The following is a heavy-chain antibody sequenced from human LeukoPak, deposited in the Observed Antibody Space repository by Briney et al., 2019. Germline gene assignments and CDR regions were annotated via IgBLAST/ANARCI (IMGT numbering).Heavy chain of an antibody. CDR3: ARGRVTRGSRVYFDY. J-gene: IGHJ4*02. D-gene: IGHD1-26*01. Sequence: ASVKVSCKASGYTFTSYAMNWVRQAPGQGLEWMGWINTNTGDPTYAQGFTGRFVFSLDTSVSTAYLQISSLKAEDTAVYYCARGRVTRGSRVYFDYWGQGTPVTVSS. V-gene: IGHV7-4-1*02. CDR1: GYTFTSYA. CDR2: INTNTGDP.